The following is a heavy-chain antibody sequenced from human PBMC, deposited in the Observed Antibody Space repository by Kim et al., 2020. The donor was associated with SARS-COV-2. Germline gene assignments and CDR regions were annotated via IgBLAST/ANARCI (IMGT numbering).Heavy chain of an antibody. CDR2: INAGNGNT. CDR1: GYTFTSYA. J-gene: IGHJ4*02. V-gene: IGHV1-3*01. Sequence: ASVKVSCKASGYTFTSYAMHWVRQAPGQRLEWMGWINAGNGNTKYSQKFQGRVTITRDTSASTAYMELSSLRSEDTAVYYCARDSRELLWFGELEYYFDYWGQGTLVTVSS. CDR3: ARDSRELLWFGELEYYFDY. D-gene: IGHD3-10*01.